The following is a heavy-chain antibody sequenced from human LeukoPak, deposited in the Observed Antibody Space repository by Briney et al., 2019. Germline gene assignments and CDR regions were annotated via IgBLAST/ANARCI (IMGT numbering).Heavy chain of an antibody. V-gene: IGHV1-18*01. CDR2: ISTYNANT. CDR3: ARVISSSWYHHDH. J-gene: IGHJ4*02. Sequence: ASVKVSCKTSGYTFTTYGISWVRQAPGQGLEWMGWISTYNANTKYAQKFQGRVAVTTDTSTSTAYMELRSLRFDDTAFYYCARVISSSWYHHDHWGQGTLVTVSS. CDR1: GYTFTTYG. D-gene: IGHD6-13*01.